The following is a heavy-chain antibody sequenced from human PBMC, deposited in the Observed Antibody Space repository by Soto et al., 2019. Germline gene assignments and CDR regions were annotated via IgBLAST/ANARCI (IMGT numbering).Heavy chain of an antibody. CDR3: AHSRCGGDCLQSYSSHYYYGMDV. V-gene: IGHV2-5*02. J-gene: IGHJ6*02. CDR1: GFSLSTSGVG. CDR2: IYWVDDK. D-gene: IGHD2-21*02. Sequence: QITLKESGPTLVRPTQTLTLTCTFSGFSLSTSGVGVGWIRQPPGKALECLALIYWVDDKRYSPSLKSRLTLPKDTSKNQVVFTMTNMDPVDTATYYCAHSRCGGDCLQSYSSHYYYGMDVWGQGTTVTVSS.